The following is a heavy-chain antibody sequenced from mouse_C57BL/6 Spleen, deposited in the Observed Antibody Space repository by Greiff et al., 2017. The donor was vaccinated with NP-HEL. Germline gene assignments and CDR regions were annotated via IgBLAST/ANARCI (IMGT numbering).Heavy chain of an antibody. D-gene: IGHD1-1*01. CDR3: AREGDYYGSRSRFAY. J-gene: IGHJ3*01. CDR2: ISYDGSN. Sequence: EVQLQQSGPGLVKPSQSLSLTCSVTGYSITSGYYWNWIRQFPGNKLEWMGYISYDGSNNYNPSLKNRISITRDTSKNQFFLKLNSVTTEDTATYYCAREGDYYGSRSRFAYWGQGTLVTVSA. V-gene: IGHV3-6*01. CDR1: GYSITSGYY.